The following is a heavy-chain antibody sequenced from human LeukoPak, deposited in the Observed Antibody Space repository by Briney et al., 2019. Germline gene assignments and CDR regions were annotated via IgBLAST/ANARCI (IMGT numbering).Heavy chain of an antibody. D-gene: IGHD3-16*02. V-gene: IGHV3-15*01. J-gene: IGHJ6*03. Sequence: GGSLRLSGAASGFTFSNAWMSWVRQAPGKGLEWVGRIKSKTDGGTTDYAAPVKGRFTISRDDSKNTLYLQMNSLKTKDTAVYYCARVIGTNYMDVWGKGTTVTISS. CDR2: IKSKTDGGTT. CDR3: ARVIGTNYMDV. CDR1: GFTFSNAW.